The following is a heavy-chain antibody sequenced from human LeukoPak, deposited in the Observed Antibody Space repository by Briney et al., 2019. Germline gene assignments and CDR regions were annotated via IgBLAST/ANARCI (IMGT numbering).Heavy chain of an antibody. CDR1: GYTFTAFY. CDR3: ARGAYYDILTGAFPPYYYYMDV. V-gene: IGHV1-69*13. CDR2: IIPIFGTA. D-gene: IGHD3-9*01. Sequence: GASVKVSCKASGYTFTAFYMHWVRQAPGQGLEWMGGIIPIFGTANYAQKFQGRVTITADESTSTAYMELSSLRSEDTAVYYCARGAYYDILTGAFPPYYYYMDVWGKGTTVTISS. J-gene: IGHJ6*03.